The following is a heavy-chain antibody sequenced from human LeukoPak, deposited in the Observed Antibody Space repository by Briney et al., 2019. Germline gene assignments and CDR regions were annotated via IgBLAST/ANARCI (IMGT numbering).Heavy chain of an antibody. CDR3: ARGGPPGYYYDYYMDV. Sequence: SETLSLTCTVSGGSISSYYWSWMRQPPGKGLEWIGYIYYSGSTNFNPSLKSRITISVDTSKNQFTLKMSSVTAADTAVYFCARGGPPGYYYDYYMDVWGKGTTVTISS. CDR1: GGSISSYY. CDR2: IYYSGST. V-gene: IGHV4-59*01. J-gene: IGHJ6*03.